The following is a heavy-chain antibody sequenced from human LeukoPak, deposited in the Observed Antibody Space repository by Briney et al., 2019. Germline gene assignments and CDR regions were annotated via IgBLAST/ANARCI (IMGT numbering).Heavy chain of an antibody. Sequence: QAGGSLRLSCAASGFTVSSNYMSWVRQAPGKGLEWVSVIYSGGSTYYADSVKGRFTISRDNSKNTLYLQMNSLRAEDTAVYYCARAYYDSSGYYSSYYMDVWGKGTTVTVSS. CDR1: GFTVSSNY. V-gene: IGHV3-66*01. J-gene: IGHJ6*03. CDR2: IYSGGST. CDR3: ARAYYDSSGYYSSYYMDV. D-gene: IGHD3-22*01.